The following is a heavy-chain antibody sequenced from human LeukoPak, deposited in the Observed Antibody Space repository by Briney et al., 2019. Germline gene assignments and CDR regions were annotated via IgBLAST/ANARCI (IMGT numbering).Heavy chain of an antibody. CDR3: ARDNIPAHINDAFDI. CDR2: IYSSGDT. J-gene: IGHJ3*02. CDR1: GGSISPGYY. V-gene: IGHV4-4*07. Sequence: SETLSLICTVSGGSISPGYYWSWVRQPAGKELQWIGRIYSSGDTHYNPSFQSRVTMSVDTSKNQFSLNLSSVTAADTAVYYCARDNIPAHINDAFDIWGQGRMVTVSA. D-gene: IGHD6-13*01.